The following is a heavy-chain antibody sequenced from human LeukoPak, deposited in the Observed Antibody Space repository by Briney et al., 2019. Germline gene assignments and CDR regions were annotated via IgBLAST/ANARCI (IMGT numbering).Heavy chain of an antibody. V-gene: IGHV3-48*03. J-gene: IGHJ4*02. CDR3: GREVELLVVDY. CDR1: GFTFSSYE. D-gene: IGHD1-26*01. CDR2: ISSSGSNI. Sequence: GGSLRLSCAASGFTFSSYEMNWVRQAPGKGLGWVSYISSSGSNIYYADSMEGRFTISRDNAKNSLYLQMNSLRAEDTAVYYCGREVELLVVDYWGQGTLVTVSS.